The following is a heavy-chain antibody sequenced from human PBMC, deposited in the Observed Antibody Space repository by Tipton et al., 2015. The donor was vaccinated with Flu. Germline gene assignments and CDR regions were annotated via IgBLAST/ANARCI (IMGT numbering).Heavy chain of an antibody. D-gene: IGHD3-10*02. J-gene: IGHJ4*02. V-gene: IGHV4-39*01. CDR1: SGSIRSTNYF. CDR3: ARLSYYDVDLKNFYFED. CDR2: VYPSGTT. Sequence: TLSLTCTVSSGSIRSTNYFCAWIRQPPGKGLELIGSVYPSGTTYYNPSLKSRVTISVDTSKSQFSLKLTSVTAADTAVYYCARLSYYDVDLKNFYFEDWGQGTLVTVSS.